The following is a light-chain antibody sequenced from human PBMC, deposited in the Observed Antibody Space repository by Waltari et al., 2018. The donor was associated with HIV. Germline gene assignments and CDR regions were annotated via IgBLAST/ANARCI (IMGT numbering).Light chain of an antibody. CDR1: SSDVGAYNY. CDR3: TPYAGNYLV. CDR2: EVT. J-gene: IGLJ2*01. V-gene: IGLV2-8*01. Sequence: QSALTQPPSASGSPGQSVTISCTGTSSDVGAYNYVSWYQQHPGKAPKRMFSEVTGQAPGVLVRVAGSMSSKAASLTVCRRHATDVTHYYCTPYAGNYLVFGGGTKMTVL.